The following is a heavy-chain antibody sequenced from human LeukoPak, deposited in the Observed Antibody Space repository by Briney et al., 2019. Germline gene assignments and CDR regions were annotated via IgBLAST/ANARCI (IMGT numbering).Heavy chain of an antibody. V-gene: IGHV3-21*01. D-gene: IGHD4-23*01. J-gene: IGHJ3*02. CDR3: VTDYGGSSGAFDI. CDR2: ISSSSSDI. Sequence: GESLRLSCTGSGFTLSSYAMNWVRRAPGQGLEWVSSISSSSSDIYYTDSVKGRFTISRDNAKNSLYLQMNSLRAEDTAVYYCVTDYGGSSGAFDIWGQGTLVRVSS. CDR1: GFTLSSYA.